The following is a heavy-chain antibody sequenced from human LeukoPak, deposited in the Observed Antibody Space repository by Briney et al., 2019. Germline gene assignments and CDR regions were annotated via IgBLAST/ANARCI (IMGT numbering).Heavy chain of an antibody. CDR2: ISGSGGST. V-gene: IGHV3-23*01. CDR1: GFTFSSYA. CDR3: AKSTMIVVVIVDAFDI. D-gene: IGHD3-22*01. J-gene: IGHJ3*02. Sequence: PGGSLRLSCAASGFTFSSYAMSWVRQAPGKGLEWVSAISGSGGSTYYADSVKGRFTISRDNSKNTLYLQMNGLRAEDTAVYYCAKSTMIVVVIVDAFDIWGQGTMVTVSS.